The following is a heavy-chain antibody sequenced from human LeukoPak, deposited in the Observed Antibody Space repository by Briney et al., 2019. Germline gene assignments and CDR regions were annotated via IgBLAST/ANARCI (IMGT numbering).Heavy chain of an antibody. V-gene: IGHV3-21*01. J-gene: IGHJ4*02. CDR2: ISSSSSYI. D-gene: IGHD5-18*01. CDR3: ARGRTTAMVPFGY. CDR1: GFTFSSYS. Sequence: PGGSLRLSCAASGFTFSSYSMSWVRQGQGKGLGWVSSISSSSSYIYYADSVKGRFTISRDNAKNALYLQMNSLSADDTAVYYCARGRTTAMVPFGYWGQGTLVTVSS.